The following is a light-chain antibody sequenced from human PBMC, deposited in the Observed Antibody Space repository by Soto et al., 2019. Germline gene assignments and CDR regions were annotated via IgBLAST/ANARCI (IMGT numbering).Light chain of an antibody. V-gene: IGLV1-47*02. CDR2: SNS. J-gene: IGLJ2*01. CDR3: AAWDDSLSGVV. CDR1: SFNIGSNY. Sequence: QSVLTQPPSASGTPGQRVTISCSGSSFNIGSNYVYWYQQLPGTAPKLLIYSNSQWPSGVPDRFSGSKSDTSASLATSGLRSEDEADYYCAAWDDSLSGVVFGGGTKLTVL.